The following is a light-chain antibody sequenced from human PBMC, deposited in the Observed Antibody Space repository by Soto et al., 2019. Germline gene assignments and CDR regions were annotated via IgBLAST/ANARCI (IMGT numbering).Light chain of an antibody. J-gene: IGLJ3*02. V-gene: IGLV2-14*03. Sequence: QSALTQPASVSVSAGQSITISCSGTMRDVGAYNLVSWYQQHPGTAPKLIIYEVRNRPSGISSRFSGSRSGNTASLTISGLQAEDEGDYYCSAYTARSPLVFGGGTKLTVL. CDR1: MRDVGAYNL. CDR3: SAYTARSPLV. CDR2: EVR.